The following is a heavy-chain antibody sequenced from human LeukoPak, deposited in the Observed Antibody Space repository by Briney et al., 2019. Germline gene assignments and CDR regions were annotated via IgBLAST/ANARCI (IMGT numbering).Heavy chain of an antibody. CDR2: MNPNSGNT. D-gene: IGHD5-12*01. V-gene: IGHV1-8*01. J-gene: IGHJ6*02. CDR1: GYTFTSYD. Sequence: ASVKVSCKASGYTFTSYDINWVRQATGQGLEWMGWMNPNSGNTGYAQKFQGRVTMTRNTSISTAYMELSSLRSEDTAVYYCARGGYSGYYYYYYYGMDVWGQGTTVTASS. CDR3: ARGGYSGYYYYYYYGMDV.